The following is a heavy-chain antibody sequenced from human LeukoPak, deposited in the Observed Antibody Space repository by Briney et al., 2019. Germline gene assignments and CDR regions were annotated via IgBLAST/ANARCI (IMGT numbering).Heavy chain of an antibody. D-gene: IGHD3-22*01. J-gene: IGHJ4*02. CDR1: GGSVNSGSYY. V-gene: IGHV4-61*01. Sequence: KPSETLSLTCTVSGGSVNSGSYYWNWIRQPPGKGLEWIGYIYYSGSTNYNPSLKSRVTISLDTSKSQFSLKLSSVTAADTAVYYCARSPGYYDKRNYFSGDFDYWGQGTLVTVSS. CDR3: ARSPGYYDKRNYFSGDFDY. CDR2: IYYSGST.